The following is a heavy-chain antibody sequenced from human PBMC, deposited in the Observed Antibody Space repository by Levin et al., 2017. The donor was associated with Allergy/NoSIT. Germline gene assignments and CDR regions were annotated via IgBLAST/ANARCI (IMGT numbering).Heavy chain of an antibody. CDR3: AKPMGEYYYDRGNMDV. CDR2: ISYDGSDK. CDR1: GFSLSRYG. V-gene: IGHV3-30*18. J-gene: IGHJ6*02. Sequence: GGSLRLSCAGSGFSLSRYGMYWVRQAPGKGLEWVALISYDGSDKYYVDSVKGRFAISRDNSNNTLDLQMNSLRPEDTAVYYCAKPMGEYYYDRGNMDVWGQGTTVTVSS. D-gene: IGHD3-22*01.